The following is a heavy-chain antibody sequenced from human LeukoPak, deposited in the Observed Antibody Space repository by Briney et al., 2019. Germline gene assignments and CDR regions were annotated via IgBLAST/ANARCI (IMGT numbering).Heavy chain of an antibody. J-gene: IGHJ4*02. CDR1: GFTSSSYG. V-gene: IGHV3-30*02. Sequence: GGSLRLSCAASGFTSSSYGMHWVRQAPGKGLEWVAFIRYDGSNKYYADSVKGRFTISRDNSKNTLYLQMNSLRAEDTAVYYCAKASVYYGSSYYFDYWGQGTLVTVSS. D-gene: IGHD3-10*01. CDR2: IRYDGSNK. CDR3: AKASVYYGSSYYFDY.